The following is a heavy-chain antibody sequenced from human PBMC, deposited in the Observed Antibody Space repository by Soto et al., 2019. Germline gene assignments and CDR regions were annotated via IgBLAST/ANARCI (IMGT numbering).Heavy chain of an antibody. CDR1: GYSFTSYW. J-gene: IGHJ6*03. CDR3: ARHLTDIVVVPAARSNYYYYYMDV. CDR2: IYPGDSDT. V-gene: IGHV5-51*01. D-gene: IGHD2-2*01. Sequence: GESLKISCKGSGYSFTSYWIGWVRQMPGKGLEWMGIIYPGDSDTRYSPSFQGQVTISADKSISTAYLQWSSLKASDTAMYYCARHLTDIVVVPAARSNYYYYYMDVWGKGTTVTVSS.